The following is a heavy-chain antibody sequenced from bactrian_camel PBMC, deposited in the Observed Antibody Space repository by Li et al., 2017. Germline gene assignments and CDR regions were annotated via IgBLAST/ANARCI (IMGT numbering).Heavy chain of an antibody. Sequence: HVQLVESGGGSVQAGESVTLSCQGSGWGYSSVCMAWFRQTPGNEREGVAALDVDGTTAYAESVKGRFTITGETAKKVLYLQMDSLKPEDTAMYYCTKDRSYGTRNWAQSTRGQGTQVTVS. D-gene: IGHD3*01. CDR2: LDVDGTT. CDR1: GWGYSSVC. V-gene: IGHV3S1*01. J-gene: IGHJ4*01. CDR3: TKDRSYGTRNWAQST.